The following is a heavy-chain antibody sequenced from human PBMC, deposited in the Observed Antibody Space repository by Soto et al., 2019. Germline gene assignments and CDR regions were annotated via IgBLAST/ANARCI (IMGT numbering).Heavy chain of an antibody. V-gene: IGHV1-2*02. CDR2: INPNSGGT. D-gene: IGHD5-12*01. CDR1: GYTFTGYY. Sequence: ASVKVSCKASGYTFTGYYMHWVRQAPGQGLEWMGWINPNSGGTNYAQKFQGRVTMTRDTSISTAYMELSRLRSDDTAVYYCARGQEMATITNYYYCGMDVWGQGTTVTVSS. CDR3: ARGQEMATITNYYYCGMDV. J-gene: IGHJ6*02.